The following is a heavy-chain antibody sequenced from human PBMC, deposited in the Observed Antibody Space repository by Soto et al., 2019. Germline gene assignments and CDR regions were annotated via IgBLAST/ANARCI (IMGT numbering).Heavy chain of an antibody. D-gene: IGHD2-15*01. CDR2: IIPIFGTA. Sequence: GASVKVSCKASGGTFSSYAISWVRQAPGQGLEWMGGIIPIFGTANYAQKFQGRVTITADESTSTAYMELSSLRSEDTAVYYCARARDSLLQSTFDYWGQGTLVTVSS. CDR3: ARARDSLLQSTFDY. J-gene: IGHJ4*02. CDR1: GGTFSSYA. V-gene: IGHV1-69*13.